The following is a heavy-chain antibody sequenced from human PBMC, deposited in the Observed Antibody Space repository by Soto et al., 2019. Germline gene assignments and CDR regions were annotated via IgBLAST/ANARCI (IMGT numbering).Heavy chain of an antibody. CDR1: GYTFTGYY. Sequence: VQLVQSGAEVKKPGASVKVSCKASGYTFTGYYMHWVRQAPGQGLEWMGWINRNSGGTNYAQRFQGRVTMTRDTSISTAYMELSRLRSDDTAVYYCARPGSYGHDWFDPWGQGTLVTVSS. CDR2: INRNSGGT. J-gene: IGHJ5*02. V-gene: IGHV1-2*02. CDR3: ARPGSYGHDWFDP. D-gene: IGHD1-26*01.